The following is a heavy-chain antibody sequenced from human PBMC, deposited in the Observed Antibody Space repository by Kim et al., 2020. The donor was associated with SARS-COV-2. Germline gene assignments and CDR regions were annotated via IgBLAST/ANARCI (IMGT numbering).Heavy chain of an antibody. V-gene: IGHV3-74*01. CDR3: ARGNYHGMDV. Sequence: STIYADSVKGRFTISRGKAKNTLYLQMNSLRAEDTAVYYCARGNYHGMDVWGQGTTVTVSS. CDR2: ST. J-gene: IGHJ6*02.